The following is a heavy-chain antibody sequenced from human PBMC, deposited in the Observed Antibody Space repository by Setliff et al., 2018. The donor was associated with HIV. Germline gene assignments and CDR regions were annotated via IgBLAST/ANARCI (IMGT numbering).Heavy chain of an antibody. CDR1: GASISGSSYF. CDR3: ARLFQWMSYGFDV. V-gene: IGHV4-39*01. CDR2: FHYSAST. D-gene: IGHD5-12*01. J-gene: IGHJ3*01. Sequence: SETLSLTCTVSGASISGSSYFWGWIRQPPGKGLEWIASFHYSASTSYNPSLRSRVTISVDTSKKQFSLKMTSVTAADTAVYYCARLFQWMSYGFDVWGQGTKVTVSS.